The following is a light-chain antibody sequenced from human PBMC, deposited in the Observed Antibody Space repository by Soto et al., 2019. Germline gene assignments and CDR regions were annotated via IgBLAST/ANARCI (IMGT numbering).Light chain of an antibody. CDR3: SPYTTGGPYV. CDR2: DVS. Sequence: QSALTQPASVSGSPGLSIAISCTGTSRDVGGYNSVSWYQQQPGKVPKLMIYDVSNRPSGVSNRFSGSKSGNTASLTISGLQAEDGGHYFRSPYTTGGPYVFGTGTQLTVL. J-gene: IGLJ1*01. V-gene: IGLV2-14*01. CDR1: SRDVGGYNS.